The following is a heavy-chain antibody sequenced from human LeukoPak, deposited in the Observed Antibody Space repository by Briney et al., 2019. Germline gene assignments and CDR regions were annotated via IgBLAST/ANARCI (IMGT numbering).Heavy chain of an antibody. V-gene: IGHV3-53*01. J-gene: IGHJ4*02. CDR3: AKGSRGFDS. CDR1: GFTVSHYY. Sequence: PGGSLRLSCAASGFTVSHYYMTWVRQAPGKGLECVSVIYSGGSTYSADSVKGRFTISRDNSRNMVYLQMSSLRAEDTAVYYCAKGSRGFDSWGQGTLVTVSS. CDR2: IYSGGST. D-gene: IGHD5-24*01.